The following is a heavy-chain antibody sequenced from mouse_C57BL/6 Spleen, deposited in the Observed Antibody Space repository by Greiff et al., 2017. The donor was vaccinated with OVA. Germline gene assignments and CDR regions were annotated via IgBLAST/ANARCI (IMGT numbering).Heavy chain of an antibody. J-gene: IGHJ3*01. Sequence: QVQLQQSGPGLVAPSQSLSITCTVSGFSLTSYAISWVRQPPGKGLEWLGVIWTGGGTHYNSALISRLSISKDNSKSQVFLKMNSLQTDGTARYYFARNDVGWFAYWGQGTLVTVSA. CDR1: GFSLTSYA. V-gene: IGHV2-9-1*01. CDR3: ARNDVGWFAY. CDR2: IWTGGGT.